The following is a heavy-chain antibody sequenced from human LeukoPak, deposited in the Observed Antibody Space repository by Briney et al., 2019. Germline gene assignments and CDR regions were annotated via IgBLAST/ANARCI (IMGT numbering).Heavy chain of an antibody. D-gene: IGHD3-16*01. CDR1: GFTFSTYS. V-gene: IGHV3-21*01. CDR3: ARDPWGIFES. J-gene: IGHJ4*02. Sequence: GGSLRLSCEASGFTFSTYSVNWVRQAPGKGLDWVSSISAGSSYIYYADSVKGRFTISRDDAKNSVYLQMNSLRVEDTAVYYCARDPWGIFESWGQGTLVTVSS. CDR2: ISAGSSYI.